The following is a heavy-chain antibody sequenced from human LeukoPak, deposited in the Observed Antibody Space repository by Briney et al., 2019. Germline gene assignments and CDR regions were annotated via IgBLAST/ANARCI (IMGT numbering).Heavy chain of an antibody. CDR2: IYSGGST. V-gene: IGHV3-53*01. Sequence: GGSLRLSCAASGFTVSSNYMSWVRQAPGKGLEWVSVIYSGGSTYYADSVKGRFTISRDNSKNTLYLQMNSLRAEDTAVYYCAREDGDSTVDYWGQGTLVTVSS. J-gene: IGHJ4*02. D-gene: IGHD4-17*01. CDR1: GFTVSSNY. CDR3: AREDGDSTVDY.